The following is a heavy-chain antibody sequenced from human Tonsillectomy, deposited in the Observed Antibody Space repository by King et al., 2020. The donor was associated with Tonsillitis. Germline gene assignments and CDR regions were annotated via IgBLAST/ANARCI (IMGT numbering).Heavy chain of an antibody. D-gene: IGHD3-22*01. V-gene: IGHV4-38-2*02. CDR3: ARGVADSSGYYFDAFDI. CDR1: GYFITSGYY. J-gene: IGHJ3*02. Sequence: QLQESGPGLVKPSETLSLTCTVSGYFITSGYYWGWIRQPPGKGLEWLGSIYHSGSTYYNPSLKSRVTISEDTSKNQFSLKLTSVTAADTAVYYCARGVADSSGYYFDAFDIWVQGTMVTVSS. CDR2: IYHSGST.